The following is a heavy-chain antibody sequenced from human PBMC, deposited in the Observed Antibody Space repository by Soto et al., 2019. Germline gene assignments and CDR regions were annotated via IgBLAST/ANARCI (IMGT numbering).Heavy chain of an antibody. D-gene: IGHD3-3*01. Sequence: GSLRLSCAASGFTISSYWMSWLRQAPGKGVERVANIKQDGSEKYYVDSVKGRFTISRDNAKNSLYLQMNSLRAEDTVVYHFARAVTSSFDLWGRGTLVTVSS. CDR1: GFTISSYW. CDR2: IKQDGSEK. J-gene: IGHJ2*01. V-gene: IGHV3-7*05. CDR3: ARAVTSSFDL.